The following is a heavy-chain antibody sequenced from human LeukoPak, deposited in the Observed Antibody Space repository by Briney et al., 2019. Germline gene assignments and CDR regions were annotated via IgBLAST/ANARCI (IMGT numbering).Heavy chain of an antibody. V-gene: IGHV4-4*02. CDR1: GGSISSSNW. CDR3: ARHGLSIAAPGRWFDP. CDR2: INHSGST. J-gene: IGHJ5*02. D-gene: IGHD6-6*01. Sequence: PSETLSLTCAVSGGSISSSNWWSWVRQPPGKGLEWIGEINHSGSTNYNPSLKSRVTISVDTSKNQFSLKLSSVTAADTAVYYCARHGLSIAAPGRWFDPWGQGTLVTVSS.